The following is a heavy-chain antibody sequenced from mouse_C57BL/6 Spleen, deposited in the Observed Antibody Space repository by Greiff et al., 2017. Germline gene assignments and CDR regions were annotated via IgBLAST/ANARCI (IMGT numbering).Heavy chain of an antibody. Sequence: EVHLVESGGGLVQPGGSLKLSCAASGFTFSDYYMYWVRQTPEKRLEWVAYISNGGGSTYYPDTVKGRFTISRDNAKNTLYLQMSRLKSEDTAMYYCARQRDSNYFDYWGQGTTLTVSS. CDR2: ISNGGGST. V-gene: IGHV5-12*01. CDR3: ARQRDSNYFDY. D-gene: IGHD2-5*01. CDR1: GFTFSDYY. J-gene: IGHJ2*01.